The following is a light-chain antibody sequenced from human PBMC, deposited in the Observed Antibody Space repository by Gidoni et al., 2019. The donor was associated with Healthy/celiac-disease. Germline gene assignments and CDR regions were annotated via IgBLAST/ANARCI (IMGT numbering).Light chain of an antibody. CDR1: QSVSSSY. V-gene: IGKV3-20*01. Sequence: EIVLTQSPGTLSLSPGERATLSCRASQSVSSSYLAWYQQKPGQAPRLLIYGASSRATGIPDRFSGSGSGTDFTLTISRLEPEDVAVYYCQQSGSSRMTFGQGTKVEIK. CDR2: GAS. CDR3: QQSGSSRMT. J-gene: IGKJ1*01.